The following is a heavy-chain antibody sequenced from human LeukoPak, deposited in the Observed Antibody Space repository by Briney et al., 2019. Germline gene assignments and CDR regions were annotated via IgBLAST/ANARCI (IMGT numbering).Heavy chain of an antibody. CDR2: IDSDGSYI. Sequence: GGSLRLSCAASGFTFRSSLMHWVRQTPGRGLLWVSHIDSDGSYIVYADSVKGRFTVSRDNAKNTLYLQMNSLRAEDTAVYYCARGSSSSWWGFDYWGQGTLVTVSS. V-gene: IGHV3-74*01. CDR1: GFTFRSSL. CDR3: ARGSSSSWWGFDY. J-gene: IGHJ4*02. D-gene: IGHD6-13*01.